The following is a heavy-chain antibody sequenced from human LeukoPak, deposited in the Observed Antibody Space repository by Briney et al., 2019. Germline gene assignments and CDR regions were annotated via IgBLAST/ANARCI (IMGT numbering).Heavy chain of an antibody. V-gene: IGHV4-39*01. Sequence: SETLSLTCTVSGGSISSSIYYWGWIRQPPGKGLEWIGSIYYSGSTYYNPSLKSRVTISVDTSKNQFSLKLSSVTAADTAVYYCARVDHYYYYGMDVWGQGTTVTVSS. CDR3: ARVDHYYYYGMDV. CDR2: IYYSGST. J-gene: IGHJ6*02. CDR1: GGSISSSIYY.